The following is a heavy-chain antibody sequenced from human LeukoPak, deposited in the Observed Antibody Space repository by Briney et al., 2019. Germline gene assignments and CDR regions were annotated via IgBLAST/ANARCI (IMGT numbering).Heavy chain of an antibody. Sequence: GGSLRLSCAASGFTVSSNYMSWVRQAPGKGLEWVSVIYSGGSTYYADSVKGRFTISRDNSKNALYLQMNSLRAEDTAVYYCARSVTTRYYFDYWGQGTLVTVSS. D-gene: IGHD4-17*01. CDR3: ARSVTTRYYFDY. CDR2: IYSGGST. CDR1: GFTVSSNY. J-gene: IGHJ4*02. V-gene: IGHV3-66*01.